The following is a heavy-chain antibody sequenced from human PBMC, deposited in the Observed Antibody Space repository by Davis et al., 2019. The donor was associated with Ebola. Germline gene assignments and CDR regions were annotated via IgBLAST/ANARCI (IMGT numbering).Heavy chain of an antibody. Sequence: ASVKVSCKASGYTFTSYYMHWVRQAPGQGLEWMGWINPNSGGTNYAQKFQGRVTMTRDTSISTAYMELSRLRSDDTAVYYCARDEQWLDPGFDYWGQGTLVTVSS. CDR3: ARDEQWLDPGFDY. CDR1: GYTFTSYY. V-gene: IGHV1-2*02. CDR2: INPNSGGT. J-gene: IGHJ4*02. D-gene: IGHD6-19*01.